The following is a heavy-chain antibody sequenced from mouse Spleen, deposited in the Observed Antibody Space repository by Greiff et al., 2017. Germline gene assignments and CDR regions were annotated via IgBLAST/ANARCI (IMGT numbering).Heavy chain of an antibody. D-gene: IGHD1-1*01. J-gene: IGHJ3*01. CDR3: ARNYYGSRGEAWFAY. CDR1: GYTFTDYN. V-gene: IGHV1-18*01. Sequence: EVQLQQSGPELVKPGASVKIPCKASGYTFTDYNMDWVKQSHGKSLEWIGDINPNNGGTIYNQKFKGKATLTVDKSSSTAYMELRSLTSEDTAVYYCARNYYGSRGEAWFAYWGQGTLVTVSA. CDR2: INPNNGGT.